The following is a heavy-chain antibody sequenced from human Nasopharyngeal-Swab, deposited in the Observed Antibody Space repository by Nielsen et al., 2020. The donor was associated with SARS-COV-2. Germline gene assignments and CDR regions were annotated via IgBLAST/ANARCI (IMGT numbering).Heavy chain of an antibody. CDR1: GFSLSTTGVG. J-gene: IGHJ5*02. CDR3: AHRGIAVALGWFDP. V-gene: IGHV2-5*02. Sequence: SGPTLVKPTQTLTLTCSFSGFSLSTTGVGVAWIRQPPGKALEWLALIYWDDDKRYSPSLKSRLTITKDTSKNQVVLTMTNMDPVDTATYYCAHRGIAVALGWFDPWGQGTLVTVSS. CDR2: IYWDDDK. D-gene: IGHD6-19*01.